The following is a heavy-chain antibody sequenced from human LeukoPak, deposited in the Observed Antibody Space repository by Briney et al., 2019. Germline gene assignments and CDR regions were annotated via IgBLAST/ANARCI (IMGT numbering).Heavy chain of an antibody. J-gene: IGHJ4*02. D-gene: IGHD6-19*01. Sequence: GGSLRLSCAASGFTFSSYWMNWVRQAPGKGLEWVANIKEDGSEKYYVDSVKGRFTISRDNAKNSLYLQMNSLRAEDTAVYYCARAQRYTSGWYFDYWGQGTLVTVSS. CDR1: GFTFSSYW. CDR3: ARAQRYTSGWYFDY. CDR2: IKEDGSEK. V-gene: IGHV3-7*01.